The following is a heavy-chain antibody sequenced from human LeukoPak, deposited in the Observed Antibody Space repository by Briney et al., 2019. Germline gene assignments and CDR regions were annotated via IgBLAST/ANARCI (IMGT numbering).Heavy chain of an antibody. CDR2: MNPNNGNT. CDR3: VRAESGGGRNWFDP. D-gene: IGHD3-16*01. Sequence: GASVKVSCKASGYTSTSYDINWVRQATGQGLEWMGWMNPNNGNTGYAQKFQGRVTMTRNTSIRTAYMELSSLISEDTAVYYCVRAESGGGRNWFDPWGQGTLVTVSS. V-gene: IGHV1-8*01. J-gene: IGHJ5*02. CDR1: GYTSTSYD.